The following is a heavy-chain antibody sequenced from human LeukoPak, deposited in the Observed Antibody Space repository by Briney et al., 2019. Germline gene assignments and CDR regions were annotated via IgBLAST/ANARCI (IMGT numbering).Heavy chain of an antibody. V-gene: IGHV3-30-3*01. CDR2: ISYDGSNK. Sequence: GGSLRLSCAASGFTFSSYAMHWVRQAPGKGLEWVAVISYDGSNKYYADSVKGRFTISRDNSKNTLYLQMNSLRAEDTAVYYCARARSRLDYYYYGMDVWGQGTTVTVSS. J-gene: IGHJ6*02. D-gene: IGHD6-19*01. CDR3: ARARSRLDYYYYGMDV. CDR1: GFTFSSYA.